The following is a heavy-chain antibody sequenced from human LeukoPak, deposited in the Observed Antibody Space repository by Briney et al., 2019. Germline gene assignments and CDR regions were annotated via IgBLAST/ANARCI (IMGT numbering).Heavy chain of an antibody. D-gene: IGHD5-12*01. CDR2: INHSGST. V-gene: IGHV4-34*01. CDR3: ASGLVAMKY. CDR1: GGSFSGYY. J-gene: IGHJ4*02. Sequence: SETLSLTCAVYGGSFSGYYWSWIRQPPGKGLEWIGEINHSGSTNYNPSLKSRVTISVDTSKNQFSLKLSSVTAADTAVYYCASGLVAMKYWGQGTLVTVSS.